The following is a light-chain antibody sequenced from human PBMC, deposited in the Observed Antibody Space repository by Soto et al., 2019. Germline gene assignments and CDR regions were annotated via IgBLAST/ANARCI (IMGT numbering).Light chain of an antibody. Sequence: DIQMTQSPSSLSASVGDRVTITCRASQSIRNYLNWYQQKPGRAPKLLIYAASSLQSGVPSRFSGSGSGTGFTLTISSLQPEDFATYFCQQSYTTPWTFGQGTKVDIK. CDR1: QSIRNY. V-gene: IGKV1-39*01. CDR3: QQSYTTPWT. CDR2: AAS. J-gene: IGKJ1*01.